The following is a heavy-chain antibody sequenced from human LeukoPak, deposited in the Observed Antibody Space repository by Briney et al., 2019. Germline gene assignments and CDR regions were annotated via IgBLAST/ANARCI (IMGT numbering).Heavy chain of an antibody. D-gene: IGHD2-2*01. Sequence: GGSLRLSCAASGFTFSSYAMSWVRQAPGKGLEWVSAISGGGVSTYYADSVKGRFTISRGNSINTLYLQMNSLRAEDTAVYYCAKGAGSSPFDYWGQGTLVTVSS. CDR2: ISGGGVST. CDR1: GFTFSSYA. CDR3: AKGAGSSPFDY. V-gene: IGHV3-23*01. J-gene: IGHJ4*02.